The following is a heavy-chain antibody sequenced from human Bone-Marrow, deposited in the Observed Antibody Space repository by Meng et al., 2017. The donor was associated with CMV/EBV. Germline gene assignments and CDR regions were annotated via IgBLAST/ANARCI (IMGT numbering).Heavy chain of an antibody. V-gene: IGHV3-23*03. CDR1: GFTFSSYA. J-gene: IGHJ4*02. Sequence: GESLKISCAASGFTFSSYAMSWVRQAQGKGLEWVSVIYSGGSSTYYADSVKGRFTISRDNSKNTLYLQMNSLRAEDTAVYYCAKTLRGSALFGYWGQGTLVTVSS. CDR2: IYSGGSST. CDR3: AKTLRGSALFGY.